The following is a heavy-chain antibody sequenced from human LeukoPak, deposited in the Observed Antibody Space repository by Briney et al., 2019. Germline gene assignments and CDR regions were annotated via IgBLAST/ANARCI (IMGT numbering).Heavy chain of an antibody. CDR3: AKSGSYYRVGYDY. J-gene: IGHJ4*02. CDR2: ISSSSSYI. Sequence: GGSLRLSCAASGSTFSSYSMNWVRQAPGKGLEWVSSISSSSSYIYYADSVKGRFTISRDNAKNSLYLQMNSLRAEDTAVYYCAKSGSYYRVGYDYWGQGTLVTVSS. CDR1: GSTFSSYS. D-gene: IGHD1-26*01. V-gene: IGHV3-21*01.